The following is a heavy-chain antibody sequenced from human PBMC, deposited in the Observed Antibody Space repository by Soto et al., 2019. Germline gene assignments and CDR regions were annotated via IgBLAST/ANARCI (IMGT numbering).Heavy chain of an antibody. J-gene: IGHJ6*02. CDR1: GYTFTGYY. V-gene: IGHV1-2*02. CDR2: INPNSGGT. CDR3: ARDPQVGSSWYGGFYYGMDV. D-gene: IGHD6-13*01. Sequence: ASVKVSCKASGYTFTGYYMHWVRQAPGQGLEWMGWINPNSGGTNYAQRFQGRVTMTRDTSISTAYMELSRLRSDDTAVYYCARDPQVGSSWYGGFYYGMDVWGQGTTVTVSS.